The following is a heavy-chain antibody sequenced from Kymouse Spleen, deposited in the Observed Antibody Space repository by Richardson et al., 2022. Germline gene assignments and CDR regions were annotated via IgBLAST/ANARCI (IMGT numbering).Heavy chain of an antibody. CDR3: AREELPITGTTYGMDV. V-gene: IGHV4-34*01. Sequence: QVQLQQWGAGLLKPSETLSLTCAVYGGSFSGYYWSWIRQPPGKGLEWIGEINHSGSTNYNPSLKSRVTISVDTSKNQFSLKLSSVTAADTAVYYCAREELPITGTTYGMDVWGQGTTVTVSS. CDR1: GGSFSGYY. CDR2: INHSGST. D-gene: IGHD1-7*01. J-gene: IGHJ6*02.